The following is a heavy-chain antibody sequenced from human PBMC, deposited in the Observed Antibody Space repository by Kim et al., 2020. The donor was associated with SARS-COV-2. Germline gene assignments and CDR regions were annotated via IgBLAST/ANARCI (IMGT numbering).Heavy chain of an antibody. J-gene: IGHJ4*02. Sequence: GGSLRLSCAASGFTFSSYSMNWVRQAPGKGLEWVSSISSSSSYIYYADSVKGRFTISRDNAKNSLYLQMNSLRAEDTAVYYCARISGSDYDFWSGYYNYFDYWGQGTLVTVSS. D-gene: IGHD3-3*01. CDR2: ISSSSSYI. CDR1: GFTFSSYS. V-gene: IGHV3-21*01. CDR3: ARISGSDYDFWSGYYNYFDY.